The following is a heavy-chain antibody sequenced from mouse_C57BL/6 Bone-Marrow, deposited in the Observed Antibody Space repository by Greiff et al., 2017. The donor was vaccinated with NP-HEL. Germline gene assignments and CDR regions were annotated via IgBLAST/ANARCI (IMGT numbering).Heavy chain of an antibody. V-gene: IGHV5-17*01. D-gene: IGHD1-1*01. Sequence: EVQLVESGGGLVKPGGSLKLSCAASGFTFSDYGMHWVRQAPEKGLEWVAYISSGSSTIYYADTVKGRFTISRDNAKNTLFLQMTSLRSEDTAMYYCARKTTVVASSYYAMDYWGQGTSVTVSS. CDR3: ARKTTVVASSYYAMDY. J-gene: IGHJ4*01. CDR2: ISSGSSTI. CDR1: GFTFSDYG.